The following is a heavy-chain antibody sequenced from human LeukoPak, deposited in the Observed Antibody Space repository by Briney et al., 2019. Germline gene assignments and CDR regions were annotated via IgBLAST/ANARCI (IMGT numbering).Heavy chain of an antibody. CDR1: GGTFSTYA. CDR2: IIPIFGTS. D-gene: IGHD3-3*01. CDR3: ARVGGDDHDAFDI. Sequence: SVKVSCKASGGTFSTYAISWVRQAPGQELEWMGGIIPIFGTSNYAQKFQGRVTMTRDMSTSTVYMELSSLRSEDTAVYYCARVGGDDHDAFDIWGQGTMVTVSS. V-gene: IGHV1-69*05. J-gene: IGHJ3*02.